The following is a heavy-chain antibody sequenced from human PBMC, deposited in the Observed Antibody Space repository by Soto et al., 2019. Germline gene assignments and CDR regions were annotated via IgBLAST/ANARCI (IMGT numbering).Heavy chain of an antibody. J-gene: IGHJ4*01. CDR1: SGSISSYY. CDR2: IYYTGST. D-gene: IGHD5-18*01. Sequence: SETLSLTCSVSSGSISSYYWSWIRQPPGKGLEWIGDIYYTGSTNNNPSLKSRVTISVDTSKNQFSLRLGSVTAADTAVYYCARHLQLWSFFDYWGQGTLVTVS. CDR3: ARHLQLWSFFDY. V-gene: IGHV4-59*08.